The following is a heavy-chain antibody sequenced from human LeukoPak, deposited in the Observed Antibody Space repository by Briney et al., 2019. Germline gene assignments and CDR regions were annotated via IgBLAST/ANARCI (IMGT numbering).Heavy chain of an antibody. V-gene: IGHV4-39*07. J-gene: IGHJ4*02. D-gene: IGHD1-26*01. CDR1: GGSISSSSYY. CDR2: ICYSGST. Sequence: ASETLSLTCTVSGGSISSSSYYWGWIRQPPGKGLEWIGSICYSGSTYYNPSLKSRVTISVDTSKNQFSLKLSSVTAADTAVYYCARASTPGIVGAFDYWGQGTLVTVSS. CDR3: ARASTPGIVGAFDY.